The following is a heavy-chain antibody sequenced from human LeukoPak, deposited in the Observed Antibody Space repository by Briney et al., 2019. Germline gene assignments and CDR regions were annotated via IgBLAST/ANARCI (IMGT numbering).Heavy chain of an antibody. V-gene: IGHV3-23*01. CDR2: ITSGDGSP. CDR3: TKRGAYYVDY. Sequence: GGSLRLSCAASGFTFGTSAMGWVRQTPEKGLEWVSTITSGDGSPYYADSVKGRFTISRDNSNSMLYLQMNSLRAEDTAVYYCTKRGAYYVDYWGRGIPVTVSS. D-gene: IGHD3-16*01. J-gene: IGHJ4*02. CDR1: GFTFGTSA.